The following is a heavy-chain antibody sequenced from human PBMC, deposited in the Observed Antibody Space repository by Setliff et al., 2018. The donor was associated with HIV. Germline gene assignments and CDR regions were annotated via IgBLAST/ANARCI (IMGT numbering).Heavy chain of an antibody. V-gene: IGHV4-39*07. CDR1: GGSISSSSYY. D-gene: IGHD2-2*01. Sequence: SETLSLTCTVSGGSISSSSYYWGWVRQSSGKGLEWIGSIAYSGSTYYNPSLKSRVTISVDTSKNQFSLKLSSVTAADTAVYYCARGVVVVPAANNWFDPWGQGTLVTVSS. CDR2: IAYSGST. CDR3: ARGVVVVPAANNWFDP. J-gene: IGHJ5*02.